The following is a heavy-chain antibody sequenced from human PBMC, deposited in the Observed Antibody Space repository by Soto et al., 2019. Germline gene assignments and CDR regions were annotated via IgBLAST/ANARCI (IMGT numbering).Heavy chain of an antibody. V-gene: IGHV3-23*01. CDR1: GFSFRKYA. CDR2: ISGSGGST. D-gene: IGHD4-17*01. CDR3: AKGAVTTGINYYYGMDV. J-gene: IGHJ6*02. Sequence: GGSLRLSCAASGFSFRKYAMSWVRQAPGKGLEWVSAISGSGGSTYYADSVKGRFTISRDNSKNTLYLQMNSLRAEDTAVYYCAKGAVTTGINYYYGMDVWGQGTTVTVSS.